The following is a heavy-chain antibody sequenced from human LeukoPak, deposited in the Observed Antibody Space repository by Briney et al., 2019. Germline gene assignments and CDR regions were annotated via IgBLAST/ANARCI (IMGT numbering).Heavy chain of an antibody. J-gene: IGHJ3*02. V-gene: IGHV4-59*08. CDR3: ARAGYSSSWYGQAFDI. Sequence: SETLSLTCTVSGGSISSYYWSWIRQPPGKGLEWIGYIYYSGSTNYNPSLKSRVTISVDTSKNQFSLKLSSVTAADTAVYYCARAGYSSSWYGQAFDIWGQGTMVTVSS. CDR1: GGSISSYY. CDR2: IYYSGST. D-gene: IGHD6-13*01.